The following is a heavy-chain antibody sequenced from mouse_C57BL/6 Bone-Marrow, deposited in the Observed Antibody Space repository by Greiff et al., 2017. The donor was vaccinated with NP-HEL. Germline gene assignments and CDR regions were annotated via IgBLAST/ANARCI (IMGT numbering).Heavy chain of an antibody. Sequence: QVQLQQSGAELARPGASVKLSCKASGYTFTSYGISWVKQRTGQGLEWIGEIYPRSGNTYYNEKFKGKATLTADKSSSTAYIELRSLTSEDSAVDCCARRAYYSNSFAYWGQGTLVTVSA. CDR1: GYTFTSYG. CDR2: IYPRSGNT. D-gene: IGHD2-5*01. CDR3: ARRAYYSNSFAY. J-gene: IGHJ3*01. V-gene: IGHV1-81*01.